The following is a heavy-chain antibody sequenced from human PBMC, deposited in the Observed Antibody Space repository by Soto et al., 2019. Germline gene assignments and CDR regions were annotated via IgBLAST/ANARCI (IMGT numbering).Heavy chain of an antibody. D-gene: IGHD2-15*01. V-gene: IGHV3-30*09. Sequence: QVQLVESGGGVVQPGGSLRLSCAASGFVLSGYAMHWVRQAPGKGLEWVAVISFDGKKRYYADSVKGRFAISRDTSQNTVDLQVNRLRPPDTAVYYCARPAYCRGGSVYTGPKYFHHWGQGALVTVSS. CDR2: ISFDGKKR. J-gene: IGHJ1*01. CDR3: ARPAYCRGGSVYTGPKYFHH. CDR1: GFVLSGYA.